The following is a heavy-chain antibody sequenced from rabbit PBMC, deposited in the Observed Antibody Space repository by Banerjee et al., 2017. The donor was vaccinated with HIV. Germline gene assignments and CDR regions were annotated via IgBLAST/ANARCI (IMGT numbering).Heavy chain of an antibody. J-gene: IGHJ4*01. V-gene: IGHV1S47*01. CDR3: VRATLYAGYAGYGYFGDNL. CDR2: IDPVFGST. Sequence: QEQLVESGGGLVQPGGSLKLSCKASGFDFSSYGVSWVRQAPGKGLEWIGYIDPVFGSTYYASWVNGRFTISSHNAQNTLYLQLNSLTAADTATYFCVRATLYAGYAGYGYFGDNLWGPGTLVTVS. CDR1: GFDFSSYG. D-gene: IGHD8-1*01.